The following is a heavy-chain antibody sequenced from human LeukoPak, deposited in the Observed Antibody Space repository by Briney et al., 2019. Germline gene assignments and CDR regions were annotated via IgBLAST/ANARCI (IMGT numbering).Heavy chain of an antibody. V-gene: IGHV3-74*01. CDR3: ARKGTYGDYSVY. Sequence: GGSLRLSCAASGFTFSSYWMHWVRQAPGKGLVWVSRVNSDGSYTSYADSVKGRFTISRDNAKNTLYLQMNSLRVEDTAVYYRARKGTYGDYSVYWGQGTLVTVPS. CDR2: VNSDGSYT. CDR1: GFTFSSYW. D-gene: IGHD4-17*01. J-gene: IGHJ4*02.